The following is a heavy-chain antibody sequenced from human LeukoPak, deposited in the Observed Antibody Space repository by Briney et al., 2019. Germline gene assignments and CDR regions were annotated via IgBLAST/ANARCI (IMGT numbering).Heavy chain of an antibody. V-gene: IGHV4-4*02. CDR1: GDSINSYEW. CDR2: IHHSGST. Sequence: PSETLSLTCAVSGDSINSYEWYTWVRQPPGQGLEWIGEIHHSGSTNYNVSLKSRVTISLDKSKNQFSLDLTSVTAADTAVYYCATRWVLTGEPYWGQGTLVTVSS. J-gene: IGHJ4*02. D-gene: IGHD7-27*01. CDR3: ATRWVLTGEPY.